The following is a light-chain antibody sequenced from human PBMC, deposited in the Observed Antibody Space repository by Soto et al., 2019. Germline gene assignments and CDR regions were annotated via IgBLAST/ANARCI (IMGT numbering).Light chain of an antibody. CDR3: QQYHNWWT. CDR1: QSVSSN. Sequence: EIVMTQSPATLSVSPGERATLSCRASQSVSSNLAWYQQKPGQAPRLLIYGASTRATGVPTRFSGSGSGTEFTLTCSSLQSEDFAVYYCQQYHNWWTFGQGTKVEIK. J-gene: IGKJ1*01. V-gene: IGKV3-15*01. CDR2: GAS.